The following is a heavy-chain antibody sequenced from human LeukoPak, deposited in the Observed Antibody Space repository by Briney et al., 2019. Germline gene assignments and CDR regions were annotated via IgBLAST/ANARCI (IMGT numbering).Heavy chain of an antibody. CDR2: IYGVDGT. D-gene: IGHD2-8*02. CDR1: GVNVSSHY. J-gene: IGHJ4*02. CDR3: ASDLVY. Sequence: TGGSLRLSCAASGVNVSSHYMNWVRRAPGKGLEWVSVIYGVDGTSYADSVKGRFTISRDNSKNTVYLQMNSLRAEDTAVYYCASDLVYWGQGTLVTVSS. V-gene: IGHV3-53*01.